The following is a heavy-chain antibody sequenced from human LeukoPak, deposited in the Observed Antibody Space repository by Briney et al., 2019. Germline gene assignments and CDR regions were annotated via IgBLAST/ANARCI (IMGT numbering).Heavy chain of an antibody. D-gene: IGHD2-2*01. CDR3: ARDPYCSSTSCYWGYYMDV. Sequence: GWSLRLSCAASGFTFSSYSMNWVRQAPGKGLEWVSYISSSSSTIYYADSVKGRFTISRDNAKNSLYLQMNSLRAEDTAVYYCARDPYCSSTSCYWGYYMDVWGKGTTVTVSS. V-gene: IGHV3-48*01. CDR1: GFTFSSYS. CDR2: ISSSSSTI. J-gene: IGHJ6*03.